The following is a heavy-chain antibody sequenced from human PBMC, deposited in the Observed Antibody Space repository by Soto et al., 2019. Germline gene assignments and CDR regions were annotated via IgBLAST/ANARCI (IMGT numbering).Heavy chain of an antibody. D-gene: IGHD5-12*01. CDR3: ARELDVDSGYDPYFDY. Sequence: SETLSLTCTVSGGSISSGGYYWSWIRQHPGKGLEWIGYIYYSGSTYYNPSLKSRVTISVDTSKNQFSLKLSSVTAADTAVYYCARELDVDSGYDPYFDYWGQGTLVTVSS. CDR2: IYYSGST. CDR1: GGSISSGGYY. V-gene: IGHV4-31*03. J-gene: IGHJ4*02.